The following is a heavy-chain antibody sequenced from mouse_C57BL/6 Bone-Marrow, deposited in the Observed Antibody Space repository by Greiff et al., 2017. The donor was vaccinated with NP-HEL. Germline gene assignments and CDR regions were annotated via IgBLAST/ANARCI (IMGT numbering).Heavy chain of an antibody. CDR1: GYTFTSYW. Sequence: VQLQQPGAELVKPGASVKLSCKASGYTFTSYWMHWVKQRPGQGLEWIGMIYPNSGSTNYNEKFKSKATLTVDKSSSTAYMQLSSLTSEDSAVYYCAIGLYNNYVMDYWGQGTSVTVSS. V-gene: IGHV1-64*01. D-gene: IGHD2-5*01. CDR2: IYPNSGST. J-gene: IGHJ4*01. CDR3: AIGLYNNYVMDY.